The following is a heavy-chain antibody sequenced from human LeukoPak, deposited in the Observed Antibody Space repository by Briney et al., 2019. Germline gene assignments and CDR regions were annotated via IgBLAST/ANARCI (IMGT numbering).Heavy chain of an antibody. J-gene: IGHJ3*02. CDR3: ARDSGSDFWSPTDAFDI. Sequence: GGSLRLSCAASGFTFSSYWMHWVRQAPGKGLVWVLRINSDGSSTSYADSVKGRFTISRDNAKNTLYLQMNSLRAEDTAVYYCARDSGSDFWSPTDAFDIWGQRTMVTVSS. D-gene: IGHD3-3*01. CDR1: GFTFSSYW. CDR2: INSDGSST. V-gene: IGHV3-74*01.